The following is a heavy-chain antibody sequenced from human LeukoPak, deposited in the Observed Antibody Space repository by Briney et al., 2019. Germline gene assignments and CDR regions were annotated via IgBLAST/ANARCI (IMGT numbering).Heavy chain of an antibody. Sequence: GGSLRLSCAASGFTFRNYWMTWVRQAPGKGLEWVANIKQDGSERYYVDSVKGRFAISRDNAKNSLYLQMNSLRAEDTAVYYCARDLSIWGQGTMVTVSS. J-gene: IGHJ3*02. CDR3: ARDLSI. V-gene: IGHV3-7*04. CDR2: IKQDGSER. D-gene: IGHD3-9*01. CDR1: GFTFRNYW.